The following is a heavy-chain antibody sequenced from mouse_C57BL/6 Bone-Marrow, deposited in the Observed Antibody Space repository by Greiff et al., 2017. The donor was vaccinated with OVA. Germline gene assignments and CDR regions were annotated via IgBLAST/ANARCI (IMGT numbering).Heavy chain of an antibody. Sequence: QVQLQQSGPELVKPGASVKISCKASGYAFSSSWMNWVQQRPGKGLEWIGRISPGDGDTNYNGKFKGKATLTADKSSSTAYMQLSSLTSEDSAVYFGARHEDGYYASYFDYWGQGTTLTVSS. CDR1: GYAFSSSW. V-gene: IGHV1-82*01. J-gene: IGHJ2*01. CDR3: ARHEDGYYASYFDY. D-gene: IGHD2-3*01. CDR2: ISPGDGDT.